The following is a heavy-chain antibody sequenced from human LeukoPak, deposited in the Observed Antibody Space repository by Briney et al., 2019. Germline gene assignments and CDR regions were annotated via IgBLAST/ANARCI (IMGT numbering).Heavy chain of an antibody. CDR2: MLDTVTT. D-gene: IGHD6-13*01. V-gene: IGHV4-59*11. CDR1: GASMNTHY. CDR3: ARGIAAAWTPFDY. Sequence: SETLSLTCAVSGASMNTHYWSWIRQPPGKGLEWIGYMLDTVTTKDNPSLKSRFTLSADTSKNQFSLRLTSVTAADTAVYYCARGIAAAWTPFDYWGQGTLVTVSS. J-gene: IGHJ4*02.